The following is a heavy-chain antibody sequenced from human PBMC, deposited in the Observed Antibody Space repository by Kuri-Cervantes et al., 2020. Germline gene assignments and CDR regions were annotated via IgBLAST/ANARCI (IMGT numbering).Heavy chain of an antibody. J-gene: IGHJ3*02. D-gene: IGHD3-10*01. CDR1: GYTFTSYA. CDR3: ARERRITMVRGVWRDAFDI. V-gene: IGHV7-4-1*02. Sequence: ASVKVSCKASGYTFTSYAMNWVRQAPGQGLEWMGWINTNTGNPTYAQGFTGRFVFSLDTSVSTAYLQISSLTAEDTAVYYCARERRITMVRGVWRDAFDIWGQGTMVTVSS. CDR2: INTNTGNP.